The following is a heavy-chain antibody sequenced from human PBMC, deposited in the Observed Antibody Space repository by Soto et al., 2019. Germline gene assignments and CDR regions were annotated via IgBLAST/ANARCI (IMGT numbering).Heavy chain of an antibody. J-gene: IGHJ1*01. V-gene: IGHV4-61*01. Sequence: SETLSLTCTVSGGSVSSGSYYWSWIRQPPGKGLEWIGYIYYIGSTNYNPSLKSRVTISVDTSKNQFSLKLSSVTAADTAVYYCARDGIGLEYFQHLGQRTLVPVSP. D-gene: IGHD2-15*01. CDR3: ARDGIGLEYFQH. CDR1: GGSVSSGSYY. CDR2: IYYIGST.